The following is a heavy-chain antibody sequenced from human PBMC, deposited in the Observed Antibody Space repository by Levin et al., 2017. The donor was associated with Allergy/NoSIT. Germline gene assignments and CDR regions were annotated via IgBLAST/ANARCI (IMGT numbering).Heavy chain of an antibody. Sequence: SQTLSLTCAISGDSVSSNSAAWNWIRQSPSRGLEWLGRTYYRSKWSNDYAVSVKSRITINPDTAKNQFSLQLNSVTPEDTAVYYCARGSNWNHLSPGGFQHWGQGTLVTVSS. D-gene: IGHD1-20*01. V-gene: IGHV6-1*01. CDR2: TYYRSKWSN. J-gene: IGHJ1*01. CDR1: GDSVSSNSAA. CDR3: ARGSNWNHLSPGGFQH.